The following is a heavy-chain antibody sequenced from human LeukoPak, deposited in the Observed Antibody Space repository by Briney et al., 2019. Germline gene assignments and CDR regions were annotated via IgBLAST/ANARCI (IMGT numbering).Heavy chain of an antibody. CDR1: GFTFSSYS. V-gene: IGHV3-21*01. CDR3: ARPTGDSSGYYERYYYYYGMDV. D-gene: IGHD3-22*01. Sequence: GGSLRLSCAASGFTFSSYSMNWVRQAPGKGLERVSSISSSSSYIYYADSVKGRFTISRDNAKSSLYLQMNSLRAEDTAVYYCARPTGDSSGYYERYYYYYGMDVWGQGTTVTVSS. J-gene: IGHJ6*02. CDR2: ISSSSSYI.